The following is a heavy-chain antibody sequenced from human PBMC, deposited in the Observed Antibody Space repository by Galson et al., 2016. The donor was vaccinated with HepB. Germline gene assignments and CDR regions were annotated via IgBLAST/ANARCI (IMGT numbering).Heavy chain of an antibody. CDR2: IKPDGSEK. D-gene: IGHD3-22*01. V-gene: IGHV3-7*03. Sequence: SLRLSCAASGLTFTTYWMSWVRQAPGKGLEWVANIKPDGSEKYYVDSVKGRFTISRDNAKNSLYLQMNSLRAEDTAVYYCAQYYYDSSGYVEYFQNWGQGSRVTVSS. CDR1: GLTFTTYW. CDR3: AQYYYDSSGYVEYFQN. J-gene: IGHJ1*01.